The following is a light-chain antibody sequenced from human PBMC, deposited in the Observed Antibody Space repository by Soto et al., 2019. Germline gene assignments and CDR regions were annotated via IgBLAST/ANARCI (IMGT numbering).Light chain of an antibody. V-gene: IGKV1-9*01. CDR1: QGISSY. Sequence: IQLTQSPSSLSASVGDRVTITCRASQGISSYLGWYQQRPGKAPKLLIYAASTLQSGVPLRFSGSGSGTDFTLTIDSLQPEDFATYYCQQLNSYPITLGQGTRLEIK. CDR2: AAS. J-gene: IGKJ5*01. CDR3: QQLNSYPIT.